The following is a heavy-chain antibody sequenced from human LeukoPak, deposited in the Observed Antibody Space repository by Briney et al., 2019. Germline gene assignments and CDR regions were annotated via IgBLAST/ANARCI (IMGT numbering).Heavy chain of an antibody. J-gene: IGHJ4*02. V-gene: IGHV1-18*01. CDR3: ARFAANYDSGVYYYDRFDY. Sequence: ASVKVSCKASGYTFTSYGISWVRQAPGQGLEWMGWISAYNGNTNYAQKLQGRVTMTTDTSTSTAYMELRSLRSDDTAVYYCARFAANYDSGVYYYDRFDYGGRGTRVTVS. CDR2: ISAYNGNT. CDR1: GYTFTSYG. D-gene: IGHD3-22*01.